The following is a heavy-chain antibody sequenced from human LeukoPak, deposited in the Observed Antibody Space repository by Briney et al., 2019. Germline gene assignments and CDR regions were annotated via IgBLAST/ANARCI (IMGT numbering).Heavy chain of an antibody. CDR3: AKDKRLAVAVAYYFDY. Sequence: GGSLRLSCAASGFTFSSYAMSWVRQAPGKGLEWVSAISGSGGSTYYADSVKGRFTISRDNSKNTLYLQMNSLRAEDTAVYYCAKDKRLAVAVAYYFDYWSQETLVTVSS. CDR2: ISGSGGST. V-gene: IGHV3-23*01. D-gene: IGHD6-19*01. CDR1: GFTFSSYA. J-gene: IGHJ4*02.